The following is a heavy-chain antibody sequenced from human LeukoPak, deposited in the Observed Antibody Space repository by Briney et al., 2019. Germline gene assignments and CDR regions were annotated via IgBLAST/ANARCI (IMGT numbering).Heavy chain of an antibody. V-gene: IGHV1-2*02. CDR3: ARGSSGWFGGYFDY. CDR2: INPNSGGT. D-gene: IGHD6-19*01. Sequence: ASVKVSCKASGYTFTNYGITWVRQAPGQGLEWMGWINPNSGGTNYAQKFQGRVTTTRDTSISTAYMELSRLRSDDTVVYYCARGSSGWFGGYFDYWGQGTLVTVSS. J-gene: IGHJ4*02. CDR1: GYTFTNYG.